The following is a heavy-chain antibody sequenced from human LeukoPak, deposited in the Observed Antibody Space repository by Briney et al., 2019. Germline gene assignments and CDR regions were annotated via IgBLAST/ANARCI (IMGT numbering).Heavy chain of an antibody. CDR1: GYTFASYG. D-gene: IGHD1-1*01. Sequence: ASVKVSCKASGYTFASYGISWVRQAPGQGLEWMGWISAYNGNTNYAQKLQGRVTMTTDTSTNTAYMELRSLKSDDTAVYYCARPLATTGLYYFDYWGRGTLVTVSS. J-gene: IGHJ4*02. CDR2: ISAYNGNT. CDR3: ARPLATTGLYYFDY. V-gene: IGHV1-18*01.